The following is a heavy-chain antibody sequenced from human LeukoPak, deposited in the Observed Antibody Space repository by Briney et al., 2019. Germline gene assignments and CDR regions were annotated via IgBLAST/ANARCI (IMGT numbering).Heavy chain of an antibody. V-gene: IGHV4-39*07. CDR3: ARGEVDIGYDSKRNYYMDV. J-gene: IGHJ6*03. Sequence: SETLSLTCTVSGGSISSSSYYWGWIRQPPGKGLEWIGSIYYSGSTYYNPSLKSRVTISVDTSKNQFSLKLSSVTAADTAVYYCARGEVDIGYDSKRNYYMDVWGKGTTVTVSS. D-gene: IGHD3-22*01. CDR2: IYYSGST. CDR1: GGSISSSSYY.